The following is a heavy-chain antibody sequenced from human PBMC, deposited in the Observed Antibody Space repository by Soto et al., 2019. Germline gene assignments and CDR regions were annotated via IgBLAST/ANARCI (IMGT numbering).Heavy chain of an antibody. CDR1: GFTFSSYG. Sequence: QVQLVQSGGGVVQPGRSLRLSCAASGFTFSSYGMQWVRQAPGKGLEWVAVISYDGSNKYYADSVKGRFTISRDNSKETLERLMNCLRAEDAAVYFCAKEFRGYGYGYFDYWGQGTLVTVSS. CDR3: AKEFRGYGYGYFDY. V-gene: IGHV3-30*18. J-gene: IGHJ4*02. CDR2: ISYDGSNK. D-gene: IGHD5-18*01.